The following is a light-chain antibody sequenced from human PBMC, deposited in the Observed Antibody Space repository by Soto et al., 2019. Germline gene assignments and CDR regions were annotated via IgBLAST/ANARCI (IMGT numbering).Light chain of an antibody. CDR1: QSISTY. V-gene: IGKV1-39*01. Sequence: DIQMTQSPSSLSASVGDRVTITCRASQSISTYLHWYQQKPGKAPNLLIYAASTLQSGVPSRFSGSGSGTDFTLTISRLEPEDFAVYYCQQYGSTPRTFGQGAKVDIK. CDR2: AAS. J-gene: IGKJ1*01. CDR3: QQYGSTPRT.